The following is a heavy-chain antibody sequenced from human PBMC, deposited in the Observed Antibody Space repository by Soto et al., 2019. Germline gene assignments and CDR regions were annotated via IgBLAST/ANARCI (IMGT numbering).Heavy chain of an antibody. Sequence: ASVKVSCKASGYTFTSYYMHWVRQAPGQGLEWMGIINPSGGSTSYAQKFQGRVTMTRDTSTGTVYMELGSLRSEDTAVYYCAISGYDAYYMDVWGKGTTVTVSS. D-gene: IGHD5-12*01. CDR3: AISGYDAYYMDV. J-gene: IGHJ6*03. CDR2: INPSGGST. CDR1: GYTFTSYY. V-gene: IGHV1-46*03.